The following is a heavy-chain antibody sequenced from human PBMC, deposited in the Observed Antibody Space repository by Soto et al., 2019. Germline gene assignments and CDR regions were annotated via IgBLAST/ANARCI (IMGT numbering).Heavy chain of an antibody. CDR3: ARDSIGPFKHPIDY. J-gene: IGHJ4*02. CDR2: INPNSGGT. V-gene: IGHV1-2*02. Sequence: ASVKVSCRASGYTFTGYYRHWVRQAPGQGLEWMGWINPNSGGTNYAQKFQGRVTMTRDTSISTAYMELSRLRSDDTAVYYCARDSIGPFKHPIDYWGQGTLLTVSS. D-gene: IGHD3-3*02. CDR1: GYTFTGYY.